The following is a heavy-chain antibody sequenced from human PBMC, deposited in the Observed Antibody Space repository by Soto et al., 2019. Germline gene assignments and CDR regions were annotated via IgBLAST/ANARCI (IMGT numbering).Heavy chain of an antibody. CDR1: GFTFSSFW. CDR3: ARASYYARDY. Sequence: GGSLRLSCAASGFTFSSFWMSWVRQAPGKGLEWVASIKLDGSEKNYVDSVKGRFTISRDNAKNSLYLQMNSLRAEDTAVYFCARASYYARDYWGQGTLVTVSS. V-gene: IGHV3-7*05. CDR2: IKLDGSEK. D-gene: IGHD3-3*01. J-gene: IGHJ4*02.